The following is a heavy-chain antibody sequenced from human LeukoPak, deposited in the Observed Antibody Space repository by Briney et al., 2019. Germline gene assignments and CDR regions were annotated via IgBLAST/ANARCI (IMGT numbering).Heavy chain of an antibody. J-gene: IGHJ6*02. D-gene: IGHD3-10*01. CDR3: ARDLRYYYGSGYPVADGMDV. V-gene: IGHV3-7*01. CDR2: IKQDGSEK. CDR1: GGSFSGYY. Sequence: ETLSLTCAVYGGSFSGYYWSWIRQPPGKGLEWVANIKQDGSEKYYVDSVKGRFTISRDNAKNSLDLQMNSLRAEDTAVYYCARDLRYYYGSGYPVADGMDVWGQGTTVTVSS.